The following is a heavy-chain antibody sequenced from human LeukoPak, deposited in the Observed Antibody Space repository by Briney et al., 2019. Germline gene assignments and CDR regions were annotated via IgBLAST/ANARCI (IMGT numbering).Heavy chain of an antibody. CDR3: ARHSGSGSYHSPFGN. CDR2: IYYSGST. CDR1: GGSISSSSYY. J-gene: IGHJ4*02. D-gene: IGHD3-10*01. Sequence: SETLSLTCTVSGGSISSSSYYWVWIRQPPGKGLEWIGSIYYSGSTYYNPSLKSRVTISVDTSKNQFSLELTSVTAADTAVYYCARHSGSGSYHSPFGNWGQGALVTVSS. V-gene: IGHV4-39*01.